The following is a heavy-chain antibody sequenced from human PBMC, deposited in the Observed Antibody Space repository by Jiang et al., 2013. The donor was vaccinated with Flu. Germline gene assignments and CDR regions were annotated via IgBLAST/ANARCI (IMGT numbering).Heavy chain of an antibody. D-gene: IGHD3-22*01. CDR3: AHTYYYDTSGKTFDY. Sequence: KPTQTLTLTCTFSGFSLSTSGVGVGWIRQPPGKALEWLALVYWDDDNRYSPSLKTRLTVTKDTSKNQVVLTMTNMDPVDTATYYCAHTYYYDTSGKTFDYWGQGTLVTVSS. CDR2: VYWDDDN. J-gene: IGHJ4*02. CDR1: GFSLSTSGVG. V-gene: IGHV2-5*02.